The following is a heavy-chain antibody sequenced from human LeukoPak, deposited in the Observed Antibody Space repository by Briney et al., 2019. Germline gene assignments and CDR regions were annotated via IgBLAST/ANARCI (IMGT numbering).Heavy chain of an antibody. CDR2: IYTSGST. D-gene: IGHD3-16*01. V-gene: IGHV4-61*02. CDR3: ARGGLRWNWFDP. J-gene: IGHJ5*02. Sequence: SETLSLTCTVSGGSISSSSYYWSWIRQPAGKGLEWIGRIYTSGSTNYNPSLKSRVTMSVDTSKNQFSLKLSSVTAADTAVYYCARGGLRWNWFDPWGQGTLVTVSS. CDR1: GGSISSSSYY.